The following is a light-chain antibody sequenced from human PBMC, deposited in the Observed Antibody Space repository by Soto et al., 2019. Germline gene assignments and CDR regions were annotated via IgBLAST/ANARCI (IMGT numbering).Light chain of an antibody. CDR1: QSVSSSY. Sequence: EIVLTQSPGTLSLSPVERATLSCMASQSVSSSYLAWYQQKPGQAPRLLIYGASSRATGIPDRFSGSGSGTDFTLTISRLEPEDFAAYYCQQYGSPWTFGQGTKVDIK. CDR2: GAS. V-gene: IGKV3-20*01. CDR3: QQYGSPWT. J-gene: IGKJ1*01.